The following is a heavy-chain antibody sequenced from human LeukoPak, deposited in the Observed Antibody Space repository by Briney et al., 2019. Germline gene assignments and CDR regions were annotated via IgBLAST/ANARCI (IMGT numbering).Heavy chain of an antibody. Sequence: GGSLRLSCTASGFTFGDYAMSWVRQAPGKGLEWVGFIRSKAYGGTTEYAASVKGRFTISRDDSKSIAYLQMNSLKTEDTAVYYCTRDDGGSYSNWGQGTLVTVSS. V-gene: IGHV3-49*04. CDR2: IRSKAYGGTT. D-gene: IGHD1-26*01. J-gene: IGHJ4*02. CDR3: TRDDGGSYSN. CDR1: GFTFGDYA.